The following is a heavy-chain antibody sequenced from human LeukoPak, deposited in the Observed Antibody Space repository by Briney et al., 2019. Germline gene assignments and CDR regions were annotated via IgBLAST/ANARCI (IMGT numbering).Heavy chain of an antibody. J-gene: IGHJ4*02. V-gene: IGHV1-2*02. Sequence: ASMKDSCKASGYTFTAYYIHWVRQAPGQGLEWVGWINPDSGGTNYAQKFQGRVTMTRDTSINTAYMELSRLTSDDTAIYYCARGWGYLDYWGQGTLVTVSS. CDR2: INPDSGGT. CDR1: GYTFTAYY. D-gene: IGHD3-16*01. CDR3: ARGWGYLDY.